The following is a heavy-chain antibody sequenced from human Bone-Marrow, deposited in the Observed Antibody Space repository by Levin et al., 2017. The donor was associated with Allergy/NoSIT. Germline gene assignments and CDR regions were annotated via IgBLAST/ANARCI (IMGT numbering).Heavy chain of an antibody. J-gene: IGHJ4*02. Sequence: GESLKISCAASGFTFYNYGMHWVRQAPGKGLEWVAVIRSDEINKYYGDSVKGRFTISRDNYKNTVYLQMDSLRAEDTAVYYCARDGCGGSCYPDYWGKGTLVTVSS. V-gene: IGHV3-33*01. CDR3: ARDGCGGSCYPDY. CDR1: GFTFYNYG. D-gene: IGHD2-15*01. CDR2: IRSDEINK.